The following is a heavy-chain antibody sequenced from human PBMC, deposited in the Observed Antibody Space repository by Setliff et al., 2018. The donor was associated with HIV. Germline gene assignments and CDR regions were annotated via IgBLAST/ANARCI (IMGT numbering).Heavy chain of an antibody. CDR2: VHYGGFF. Sequence: SETLSLTCTVSGGSFRSSRYYWGWIRQPPGMGLEWIGNVHYGGFFWYSPSLKSRVTISVDTSKNQFSLKLSSVTAADPAVYYCARPALGIGGGSRFDNWGQGTRVTVSS. CDR3: ARPALGIGGGSRFDN. D-gene: IGHD3-10*01. CDR1: GGSFRSSRYY. V-gene: IGHV4-39*01. J-gene: IGHJ4*02.